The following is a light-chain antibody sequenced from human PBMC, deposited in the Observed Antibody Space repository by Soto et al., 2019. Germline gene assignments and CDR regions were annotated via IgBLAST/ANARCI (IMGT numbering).Light chain of an antibody. J-gene: IGKJ1*01. V-gene: IGKV3-20*01. CDR3: QQYGSSPWM. Sequence: EIVLTQSPGTLSLSPGERATLSCRASQSVRSNYLAWYRQTPGQAPRLLIYGASNRATGIPDRFSGSGSGTDFTLIISRLEPEDFALYYCQQYGSSPWMFGQGTKVEIK. CDR1: QSVRSNY. CDR2: GAS.